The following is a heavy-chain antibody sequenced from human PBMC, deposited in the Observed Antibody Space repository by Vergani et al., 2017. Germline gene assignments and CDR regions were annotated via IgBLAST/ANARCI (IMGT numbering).Heavy chain of an antibody. D-gene: IGHD3-22*01. Sequence: EVQLLESGGDLVQPGGSLRLSCAASGFTFIMHAMSWVRQAPGKGLEWVSTLSASDRRTHYADSVKGRFTISRDISKNTLFLHMNSLRPEDTAVYYCAGPQGTSAYYDGGFDYWGQGILVTVSS. CDR2: LSASDRRT. CDR1: GFTFIMHA. V-gene: IGHV3-23*01. CDR3: AGPQGTSAYYDGGFDY. J-gene: IGHJ4*02.